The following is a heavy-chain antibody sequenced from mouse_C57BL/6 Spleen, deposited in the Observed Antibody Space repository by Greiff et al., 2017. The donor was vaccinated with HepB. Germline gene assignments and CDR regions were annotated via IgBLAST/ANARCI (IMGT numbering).Heavy chain of an antibody. Sequence: EVKLVASGGGLVKPGGSLKLSCAASGFTFSDYGMHWVRQAPEKGLEWVAYISSGSSTIYYADTVKGRFTISRDNAKNTLFLQMTSLRSEDTAMYYCARGRREIYAMDYWGQGTSVTVSS. CDR3: ARGRREIYAMDY. V-gene: IGHV5-17*01. CDR2: ISSGSSTI. CDR1: GFTFSDYG. J-gene: IGHJ4*01. D-gene: IGHD1-1*01.